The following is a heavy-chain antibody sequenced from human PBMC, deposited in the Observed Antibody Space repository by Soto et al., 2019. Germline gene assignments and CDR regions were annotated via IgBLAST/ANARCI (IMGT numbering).Heavy chain of an antibody. D-gene: IGHD4-4*01. V-gene: IGHV1-69*01. CDR2: IIHIFGTT. CDR1: GGSFTYT. Sequence: QMHLVQSGPEVRKPGSSVKVSCKASGGSFTYTLSWVRQAPGQGLEWMGGIIHIFGTTNYAEKFQGRVTITADESTKTAFMELSTLRSEDTAVYYCARLHSHGTYGMDVWGQGTAVIVSS. CDR3: ARLHSHGTYGMDV. J-gene: IGHJ6*02.